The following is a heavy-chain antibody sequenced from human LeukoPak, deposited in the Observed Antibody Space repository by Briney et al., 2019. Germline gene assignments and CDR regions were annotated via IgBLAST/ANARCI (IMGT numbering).Heavy chain of an antibody. CDR3: ARGGAYSSSWYGALNWFDP. CDR1: GFTFSSSA. CDR2: ITSAGGGS. Sequence: GGSLRLSCAASGFTFSSSAMSWVRQAPGKGLEWVSSITSAGGGSYYPDSVKGRFTISRDNAKNSLYLQMNSLRAEDTAVYYCARGGAYSSSWYGALNWFDPWGQGTLVTVSS. J-gene: IGHJ5*02. D-gene: IGHD6-13*01. V-gene: IGHV3-23*01.